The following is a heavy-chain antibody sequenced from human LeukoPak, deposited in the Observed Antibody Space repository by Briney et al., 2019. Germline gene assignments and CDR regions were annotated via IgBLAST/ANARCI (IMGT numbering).Heavy chain of an antibody. CDR1: GFTFSSYA. CDR3: AKLVRGPFLFDY. D-gene: IGHD1-26*01. Sequence: PGGSLRLSCAASGFTFSSYAMSWVRQAPGKGLEWVSAISGRGGSTYYADSVKGRFTISRDNSKNTLYLQMNSLRAEDTAVYYCAKLVRGPFLFDYWGQGTLVTVSS. CDR2: ISGRGGST. V-gene: IGHV3-23*01. J-gene: IGHJ4*02.